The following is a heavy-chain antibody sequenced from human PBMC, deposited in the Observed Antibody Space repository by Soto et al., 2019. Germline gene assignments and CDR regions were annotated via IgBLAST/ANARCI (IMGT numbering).Heavy chain of an antibody. CDR2: ISDDGSTA. CDR1: GFPFSAYW. Sequence: PGGSLRLSCSVSGFPFSAYWMHWVRQVPGKGLTWVSRISDDGSTATYADSVKGRFVISRDNAKNSLYLEMNTLRADDSGLYYCARGPRVSSTGTGAHWGRGTLVTV. J-gene: IGHJ4*02. D-gene: IGHD1-1*01. V-gene: IGHV3-74*01. CDR3: ARGPRVSSTGTGAH.